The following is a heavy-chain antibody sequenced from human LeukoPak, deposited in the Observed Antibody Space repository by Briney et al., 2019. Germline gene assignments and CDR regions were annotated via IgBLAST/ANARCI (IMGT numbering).Heavy chain of an antibody. CDR1: GGSISSSSYY. Sequence: SETLSLTCTVSGGSISSSSYYWGWIRQPPGKGLEWIGSIYYSGSTYYNPSLKSRVTISVDTSKSQFSLKLSSVTAADTAVCYCARNPLPWGESRSYYFDQWGQGALVTVSS. D-gene: IGHD3-10*01. CDR2: IYYSGST. CDR3: ARNPLPWGESRSYYFDQ. V-gene: IGHV4-39*07. J-gene: IGHJ4*02.